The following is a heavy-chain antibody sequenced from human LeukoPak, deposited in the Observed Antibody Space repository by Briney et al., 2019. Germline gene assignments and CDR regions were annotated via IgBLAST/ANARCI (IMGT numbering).Heavy chain of an antibody. J-gene: IGHJ4*02. CDR1: GGTFSSYA. D-gene: IGHD3-3*01. Sequence: ASVKVSCKASGGTFSSYAISWVRQAPGQGLEWMGRIIPILGIANYAQKLQGRVTMTTDTSTSTAYMELRSLRSDDTAVYYCARESAVGSAKTPDYWGQGTLVTVSS. CDR2: IIPILGIA. CDR3: ARESAVGSAKTPDY. V-gene: IGHV1-69*04.